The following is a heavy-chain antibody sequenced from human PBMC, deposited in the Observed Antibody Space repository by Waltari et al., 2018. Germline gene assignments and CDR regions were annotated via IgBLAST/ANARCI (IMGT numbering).Heavy chain of an antibody. CDR3: AKPYSSSSSAFDY. J-gene: IGHJ4*02. D-gene: IGHD6-6*01. V-gene: IGHV1-69*02. CDR2: IIPILGIA. Sequence: QVQLVQSGAEVKKPGSSVKVSCKASGGTFSSYTISWVRKAPGQGLEWMGRIIPILGIANYAQKFQGRVTITADKSTSTAYMELSSLRSEDTAVYYCAKPYSSSSSAFDYWGQGTLVTVSS. CDR1: GGTFSSYT.